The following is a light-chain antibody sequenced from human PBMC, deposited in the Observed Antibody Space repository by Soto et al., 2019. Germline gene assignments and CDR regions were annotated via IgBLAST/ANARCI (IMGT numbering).Light chain of an antibody. CDR2: AAS. Sequence: DIQMTQSPSSLSASVGDRVTITCRASQSISNFLNWYQQKPGKAPDLLIYAASSLQSGVPSRFSGSRSGTDFTLTISSLQPEDFATYYCQQSYSTPYSFGQGTKLEIK. V-gene: IGKV1-39*01. CDR3: QQSYSTPYS. J-gene: IGKJ2*03. CDR1: QSISNF.